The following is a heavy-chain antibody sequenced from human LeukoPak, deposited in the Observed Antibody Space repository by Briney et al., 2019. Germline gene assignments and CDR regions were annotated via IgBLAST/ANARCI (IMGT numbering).Heavy chain of an antibody. Sequence: GGSLRLSCAASGFTFSNAWMTWVRQAPGKGLEWVGRIKGKTDRGTTDYAAPVKGRFNISRDDSKNTLYLQMNSLKTEDTAVYYCAIIHPYTSGWYGYFDYWGQGTLVTVSS. D-gene: IGHD6-19*01. CDR3: AIIHPYTSGWYGYFDY. CDR1: GFTFSNAW. CDR2: IKGKTDRGTT. V-gene: IGHV3-15*01. J-gene: IGHJ4*02.